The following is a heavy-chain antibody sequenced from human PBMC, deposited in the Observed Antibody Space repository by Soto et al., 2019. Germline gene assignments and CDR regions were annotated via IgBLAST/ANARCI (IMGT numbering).Heavy chain of an antibody. Sequence: EVQMLESGGDLVQRGGYLRLSCAASGFTFSGYGMSWVRQAPGKGLEWVSSITSSGSNTYYVDSVKGRFTISRDNSKNTLYLQMNSLTVEDTAVYYCAKEQGRVAAALDYWGQGTLVTVSS. CDR2: ITSSGSNT. CDR1: GFTFSGYG. D-gene: IGHD6-13*01. V-gene: IGHV3-23*01. CDR3: AKEQGRVAAALDY. J-gene: IGHJ4*02.